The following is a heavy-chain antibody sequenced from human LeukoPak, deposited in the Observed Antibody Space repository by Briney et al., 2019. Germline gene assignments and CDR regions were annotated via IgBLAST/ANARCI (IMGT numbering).Heavy chain of an antibody. J-gene: IGHJ4*02. CDR2: VYTSGST. V-gene: IGHV4-61*02. CDR3: ARGYTYGHGAMFDY. D-gene: IGHD5-18*01. CDR1: GGSISSDSYY. Sequence: PSETLSLTCTVSGGSISSDSYYWTWIRQPAGKGLEWIGRVYTSGSTDFNPSLKSRVSISLDTSKNQFSLKLSSVTAADTAVYYCARGYTYGHGAMFDYWGRGTLVTVSP.